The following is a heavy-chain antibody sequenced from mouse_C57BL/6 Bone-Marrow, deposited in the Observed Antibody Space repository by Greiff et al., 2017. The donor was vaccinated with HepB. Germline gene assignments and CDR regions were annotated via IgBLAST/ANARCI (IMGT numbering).Heavy chain of an antibody. J-gene: IGHJ2*01. Sequence: QVQLKESGPGLVQPSQSLSITCTVSGFSLTSYGVHWVRQSPGKGLEWLGVIWSGGSTDYNAAFISRLSISKDNSKSQVFFKMNSLQADDTAIYYCARNGDGLGPRGFDYWGQGTTLTVSS. D-gene: IGHD2-3*01. CDR3: ARNGDGLGPRGFDY. CDR2: IWSGGST. CDR1: GFSLTSYG. V-gene: IGHV2-2*01.